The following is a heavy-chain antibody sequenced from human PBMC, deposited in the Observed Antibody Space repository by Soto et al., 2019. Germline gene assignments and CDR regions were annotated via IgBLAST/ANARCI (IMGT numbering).Heavy chain of an antibody. Sequence: PGGSLRLSCAASGFTFSSYAMHWVRQAPGKGLEWVAVISYDGSNKYYADSVKGRFTISRDNSKNTLYLQMNSLRAEDTAVYYCAREVRGVTPYYYYYGMDVWGQGTTVTVSS. CDR2: ISYDGSNK. CDR3: AREVRGVTPYYYYYGMDV. J-gene: IGHJ6*02. V-gene: IGHV3-30-3*01. CDR1: GFTFSSYA. D-gene: IGHD3-10*01.